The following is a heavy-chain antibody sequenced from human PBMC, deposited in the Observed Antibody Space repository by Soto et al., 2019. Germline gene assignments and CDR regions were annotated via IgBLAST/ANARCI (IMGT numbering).Heavy chain of an antibody. Sequence: GGSLRLSCAASGFTFSSHGMHWVRQVPGKGLEWVAVIWHDGSNKYYADSVKGRFTMSRDNSKNTLDLQMNSLRAEDTAVYYCASGRGNYFYYMDVWGKGTTVTVSS. D-gene: IGHD3-10*01. V-gene: IGHV3-33*01. CDR3: ASGRGNYFYYMDV. CDR2: IWHDGSNK. J-gene: IGHJ6*03. CDR1: GFTFSSHG.